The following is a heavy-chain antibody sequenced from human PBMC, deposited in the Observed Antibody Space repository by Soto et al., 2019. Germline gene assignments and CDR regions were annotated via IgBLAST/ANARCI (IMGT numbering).Heavy chain of an antibody. CDR2: ISGSDDST. V-gene: IGHV3-23*01. Sequence: GGSLRLSCADSGFTFSSYAMNWVRQAPGKGLEWVSVISGSDDSTYYADSVKGRFTISRDNSKNTLYLQMNSLRAEDTAVYYCAKDSSAGNAFHIWGQGTMVTVSS. CDR1: GFTFSSYA. D-gene: IGHD3-22*01. J-gene: IGHJ3*02. CDR3: AKDSSAGNAFHI.